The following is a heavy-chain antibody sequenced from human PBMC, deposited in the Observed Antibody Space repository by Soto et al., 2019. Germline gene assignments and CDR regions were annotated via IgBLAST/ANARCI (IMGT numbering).Heavy chain of an antibody. J-gene: IGHJ4*02. CDR2: LSGGGGTT. D-gene: IGHD3-9*01. Sequence: EVQLLESGGGFVQPGESLRLSCAASGFTFSLSAMSWVRQAPGRGLDWVSALSGGGGTTDYADSVKGRFTISRDNSKNTVHLQRTSLRAEDTAVYSCEKGPGYDILTGCDYWGRGALVTVAS. CDR1: GFTFSLSA. V-gene: IGHV3-23*01. CDR3: EKGPGYDILTGCDY.